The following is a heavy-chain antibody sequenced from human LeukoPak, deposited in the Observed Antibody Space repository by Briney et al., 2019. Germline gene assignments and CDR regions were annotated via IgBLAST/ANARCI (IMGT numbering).Heavy chain of an antibody. CDR2: INHSGST. V-gene: IGHV4-34*01. CDR1: GGSFSGYY. Sequence: PSETLSLTCAVYGGSFSGYYWSWIRQPPGKGLEWIGEINHSGSTNYNPSLKSRVTISVDTSKNQFSLKLSSVTAADTAVYYYARDPLGWFDPWGQGTLVTASS. J-gene: IGHJ5*02. CDR3: ARDPLGWFDP. D-gene: IGHD3-16*01.